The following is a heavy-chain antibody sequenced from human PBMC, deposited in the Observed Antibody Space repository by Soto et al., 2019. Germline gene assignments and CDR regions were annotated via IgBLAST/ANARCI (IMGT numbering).Heavy chain of an antibody. V-gene: IGHV4-61*03. CDR3: ARGAGFSYASTWFDI. D-gene: IGHD5-18*01. CDR1: GASVSSGTYY. J-gene: IGHJ5*02. CDR2: IYYTRST. Sequence: QVQLQESGPGLVKPSETLSLTCTVFGASVSSGTYYWSWIRQAPGKGLEWVGHIYYTRSTNYNPSLNNRVTISVDTSKNHFSLQLTSVTAADTAVYYCARGAGFSYASTWFDIWGQGTLVTVSS.